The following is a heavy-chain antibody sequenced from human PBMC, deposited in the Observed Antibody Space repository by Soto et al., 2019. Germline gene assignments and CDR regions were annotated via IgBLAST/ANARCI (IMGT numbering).Heavy chain of an antibody. CDR2: INHSGST. J-gene: IGHJ5*02. CDR1: GGSLSGYY. Sequence: PSETLSLTCAVYGGSLSGYYWSWIRQPPGKGLEWIGEINHSGSTNYNPSLKSRVTISVDTSKNQFSLKLSSVTAADTAVYYCARGLGSSSWYNWFDPWGQGTLVTVSS. CDR3: ARGLGSSSWYNWFDP. D-gene: IGHD6-13*01. V-gene: IGHV4-34*01.